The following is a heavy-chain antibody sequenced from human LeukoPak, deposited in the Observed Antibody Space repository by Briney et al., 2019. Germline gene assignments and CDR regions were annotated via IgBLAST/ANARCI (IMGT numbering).Heavy chain of an antibody. D-gene: IGHD6-13*01. CDR1: GFTFSTYG. J-gene: IGHJ4*02. CDR3: ARDLDSSWYGSLDY. Sequence: TGGSLRLSCAASGFTFSTYGMHWVRQAPGKGLEWLAVIWYDGSNKYYADSVKGRFTISRDNSKNTLYLQMNSLRAEDTAVHYCARDLDSSWYGSLDYWGQGTLVTVSS. CDR2: IWYDGSNK. V-gene: IGHV3-33*01.